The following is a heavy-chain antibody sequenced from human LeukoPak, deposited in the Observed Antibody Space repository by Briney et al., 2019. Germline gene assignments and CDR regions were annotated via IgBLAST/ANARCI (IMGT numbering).Heavy chain of an antibody. Sequence: GGSLRLSCAASGFTVSSNYMSWVRQAPGKGLEWVSVIYSGGSTYYADSVKGRFTTSRDNSKNTLYLQMNSLRAEDTAVYYCARYGLGAHAFDIWGQGTMVTVSS. D-gene: IGHD3/OR15-3a*01. V-gene: IGHV3-66*01. J-gene: IGHJ3*02. CDR3: ARYGLGAHAFDI. CDR1: GFTVSSNY. CDR2: IYSGGST.